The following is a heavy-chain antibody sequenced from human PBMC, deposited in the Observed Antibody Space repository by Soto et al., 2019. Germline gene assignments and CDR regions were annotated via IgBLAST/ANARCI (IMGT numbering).Heavy chain of an antibody. V-gene: IGHV1-8*01. D-gene: IGHD1-1*01. J-gene: IGHJ4*02. CDR2: MNPNTGNS. CDR1: GYTFTSYD. Sequence: ASVKVSCKASGYTFTSYDIYWVRQATGQGLEWMGWMNPNTGNSGYAQKFQGRVTMTSDTSISTAHMELSSLRSEDTAVYYCARRAETNGWNGFGADKYYFDFWGQGTLVNV. CDR3: ARRAETNGWNGFGADKYYFDF.